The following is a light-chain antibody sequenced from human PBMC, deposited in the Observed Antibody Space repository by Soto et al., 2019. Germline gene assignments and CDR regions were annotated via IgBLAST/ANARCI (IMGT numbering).Light chain of an antibody. V-gene: IGKV1-12*01. CDR3: QQLDSFPLT. CDR2: AAS. J-gene: IGKJ5*01. CDR1: QGISRW. Sequence: DIQMTQSPSSLSASVGDRVTITCRASQGISRWLAWYQKKPGRAPKLLIYAASSLQSGVPVRFSGSGSGTDFTLSISSLEPEDVATYYCQQLDSFPLTFGQGTRLE.